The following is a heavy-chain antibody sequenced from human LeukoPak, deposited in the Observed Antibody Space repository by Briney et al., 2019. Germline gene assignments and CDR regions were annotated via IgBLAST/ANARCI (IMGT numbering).Heavy chain of an antibody. Sequence: ASGKLSCKASGYTFTRYAMNWVRQAPGQGLEWRGWISAYNGNTNYAQKLQGRVSITTDTYTTTPYMELRSPRSDDTDVYYCARATAYCGGDCYFSYYYSYYMDVWGKGTTVTVSS. CDR2: ISAYNGNT. CDR3: ARATAYCGGDCYFSYYYSYYMDV. V-gene: IGHV1-18*01. J-gene: IGHJ6*03. CDR1: GYTFTRYA. D-gene: IGHD2-21*02.